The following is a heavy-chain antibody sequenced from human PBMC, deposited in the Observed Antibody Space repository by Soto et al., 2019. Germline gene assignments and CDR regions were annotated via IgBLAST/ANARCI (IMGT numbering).Heavy chain of an antibody. CDR2: INGRDGAI. CDR3: ARDHLWAFDY. D-gene: IGHD3-3*02. J-gene: IGHJ4*02. Sequence: GVLRLSCAASGFSFSVYSMNWVRQAPGKGLEWVSYINGRDGAINYVDSVKGRFTISIDIAKNSLYLQMNSLRDEDTAVYFCARDHLWAFDYWGQGVLVTVSS. CDR1: GFSFSVYS. V-gene: IGHV3-48*02.